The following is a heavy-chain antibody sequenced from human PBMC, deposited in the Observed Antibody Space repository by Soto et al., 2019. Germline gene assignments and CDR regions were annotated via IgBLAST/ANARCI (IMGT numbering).Heavy chain of an antibody. Sequence: SLRLSCAASGFTFSSYAMHWVRQAPGRGLEWVAVISYDGSNKYYADSVKGRFTISRDNSKNTLYLQMNSLRAEDTAVYYCVRVSYHGSGSYNNLYYYYGMDVWGQGTTVTVSS. D-gene: IGHD3-10*01. CDR2: ISYDGSNK. CDR3: VRVSYHGSGSYNNLYYYYGMDV. V-gene: IGHV3-30-3*01. J-gene: IGHJ6*02. CDR1: GFTFSSYA.